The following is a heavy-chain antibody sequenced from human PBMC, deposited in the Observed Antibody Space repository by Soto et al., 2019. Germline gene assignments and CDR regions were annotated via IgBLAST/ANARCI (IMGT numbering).Heavy chain of an antibody. CDR3: ARSGDSSGYYLD. V-gene: IGHV3-48*03. D-gene: IGHD3-22*01. CDR1: GFTFSSYE. CDR2: IGSSGSTM. J-gene: IGHJ4*02. Sequence: EVQLVESGGGLVQPGGSLRLSCVASGFTFSSYEMNWVRQAPGKGLEWVSYIGSSGSTMYYVDSVKGRFAISRDNAKNSLYLQMNRLRAEDTVVYYCARSGDSSGYYLDWGQGTLVTVSS.